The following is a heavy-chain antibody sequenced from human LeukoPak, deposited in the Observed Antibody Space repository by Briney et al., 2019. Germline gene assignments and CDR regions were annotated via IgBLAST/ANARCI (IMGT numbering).Heavy chain of an antibody. D-gene: IGHD5-24*01. CDR2: FHRGRI. V-gene: IGHV4-38-2*02. CDR3: ARAPSSYESGNGYPNLGWLDP. CDR1: GYPIGLDYY. J-gene: IGHJ5*02. Sequence: SETLSLTCKVSGYPIGLDYYWVWIRQAPGRGLQWIGGFHRGRIQYNSALKSRATISIDSSKRQFSLRMWPVTAADTAFYFCARAPSSYESGNGYPNLGWLDPWGQGALVTVSS.